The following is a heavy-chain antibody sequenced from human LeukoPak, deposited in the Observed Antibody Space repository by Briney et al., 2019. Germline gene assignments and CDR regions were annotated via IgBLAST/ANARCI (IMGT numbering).Heavy chain of an antibody. D-gene: IGHD3-3*01. Sequence: GESLQISCKGSGYRFTSYWIGGVRPMPGKGLEWMGIIYPGDSDTRYSPSFQGQVTISADKSISTAYLQWSSLKASDTAMYYCARQRSDLAAFDIWGQGTMVTVSS. CDR2: IYPGDSDT. CDR1: GYRFTSYW. V-gene: IGHV5-51*01. J-gene: IGHJ3*02. CDR3: ARQRSDLAAFDI.